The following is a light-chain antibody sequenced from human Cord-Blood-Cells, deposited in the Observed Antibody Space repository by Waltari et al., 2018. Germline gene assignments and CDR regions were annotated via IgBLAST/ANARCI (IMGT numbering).Light chain of an antibody. CDR3: AAWDDSLGGWV. V-gene: IGLV1-47*01. Sequence: QSVLPQPPSASGTPGQRVTISCSGGSPNLGSNYVYWYQQLPGTAPQLLIDRNNRRPSGVPDRFSGSKSGTSASLAISGLRSEDEADYYCAAWDDSLGGWVFGGGTKLTVL. CDR2: RNN. J-gene: IGLJ3*02. CDR1: SPNLGSNY.